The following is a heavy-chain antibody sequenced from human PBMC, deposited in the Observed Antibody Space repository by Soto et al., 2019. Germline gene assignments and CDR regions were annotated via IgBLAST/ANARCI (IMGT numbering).Heavy chain of an antibody. Sequence: QVQLVQSGAEVKKPGASVKVSCKASGYTVTSYGISWVRQAPGQGLEWMGWISAYNGNTNYAQKLQGRVTMTTDTSTSTAYMELRSLRSDDTAVYYCASSSRPYYYGSGSYSLGDYYMDVWGKGTTVTVSS. D-gene: IGHD3-10*01. CDR2: ISAYNGNT. CDR3: ASSSRPYYYGSGSYSLGDYYMDV. V-gene: IGHV1-18*01. J-gene: IGHJ6*03. CDR1: GYTVTSYG.